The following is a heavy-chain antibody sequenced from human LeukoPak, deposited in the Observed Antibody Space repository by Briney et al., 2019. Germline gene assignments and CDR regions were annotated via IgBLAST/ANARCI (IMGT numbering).Heavy chain of an antibody. CDR3: ARGRSHYYDSSGYYNY. D-gene: IGHD3-22*01. V-gene: IGHV4-34*01. CDR1: GGSFSGYY. J-gene: IGHJ4*02. Sequence: SETLSLTCAVYGGSFSGYYWSWSRQPPGEGLEWSGEINQSGSTNYNPSLKRRVPISVETSKNQFSLKVSSVTAADTAVYYCARGRSHYYDSSGYYNYWGQGTLVTVSS. CDR2: INQSGST.